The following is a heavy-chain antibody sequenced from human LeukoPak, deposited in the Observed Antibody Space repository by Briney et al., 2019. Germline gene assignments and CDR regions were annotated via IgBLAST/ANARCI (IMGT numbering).Heavy chain of an antibody. V-gene: IGHV5-51*07. CDR3: ARLSYYGSAHYGMDV. CDR2: IYPVDSDT. D-gene: IGHD3-10*01. CDR1: GYTFTSYW. J-gene: IGHJ6*02. Sequence: GESLKISCKGSGYTFTSYWIGWVHQMPGKGLEWMGIIYPVDSDTRYRPSFQGQVTISADKSISTAYLQWSSLRASDTAMYYCARLSYYGSAHYGMDVWGQGTTVTVSS.